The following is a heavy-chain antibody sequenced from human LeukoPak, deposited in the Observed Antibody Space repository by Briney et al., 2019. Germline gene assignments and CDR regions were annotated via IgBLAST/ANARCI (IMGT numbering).Heavy chain of an antibody. Sequence: PGGSLRLSCAASGFTFSDYYMNWVRQTPGKGLEWVSYISPSGSNTYYADSVKGRFTISRDNAKNSLYLQMNSLRAEDTAVYYCAREAIFSSWGQGTLVTVSS. V-gene: IGHV3-11*01. CDR3: AREAIFSS. J-gene: IGHJ4*02. CDR1: GFTFSDYY. D-gene: IGHD3-3*01. CDR2: ISPSGSNT.